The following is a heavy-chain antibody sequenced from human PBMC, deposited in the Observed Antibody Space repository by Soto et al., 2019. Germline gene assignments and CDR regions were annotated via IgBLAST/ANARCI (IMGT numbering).Heavy chain of an antibody. J-gene: IGHJ6*02. V-gene: IGHV1-69*01. CDR2: IIPIFGTA. CDR1: GGTFSSYA. D-gene: IGHD3-22*01. Sequence: QVQLVQSGAEVKKPGSSVKVSCKASGGTFSSYAISWVRQAPGQGLEWMGGIIPIFGTANYAQKFQGRVTITADESTSTAYMELRSLRSEDTAVYYCARTVDDSSGWGDYYYYGMDVWGQGTTVTVSS. CDR3: ARTVDDSSGWGDYYYYGMDV.